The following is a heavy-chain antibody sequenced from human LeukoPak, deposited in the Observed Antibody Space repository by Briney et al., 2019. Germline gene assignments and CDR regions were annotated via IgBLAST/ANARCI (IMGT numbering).Heavy chain of an antibody. V-gene: IGHV3-53*01. CDR1: GFTVSSNY. D-gene: IGHD3-16*01. CDR3: ARDFMTPVDAFDI. CDR2: IYSGGST. Sequence: GGSLRLSCAASGFTVSSNYMSWVRQAPGKGLEWVSVIYSGGSTYYADSVKGRFTISRDNSKNTLYLRMNSLRAEDTAVYYCARDFMTPVDAFDIWGQGTMVTVSS. J-gene: IGHJ3*02.